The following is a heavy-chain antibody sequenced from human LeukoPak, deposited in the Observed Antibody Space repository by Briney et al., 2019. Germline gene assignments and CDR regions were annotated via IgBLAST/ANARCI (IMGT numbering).Heavy chain of an antibody. D-gene: IGHD2-21*01. CDR2: INHSGST. J-gene: IGHJ5*02. CDR1: GGSISSSY. Sequence: SETLSLTCTVSGGSISSSYWSWIRQPPGKGLEWIGEINHSGSTNYNPSLKSRVTISVDTSKNQFSLKLSSVTAADTAVYYCARGVRLASCWFDPWGQGTLVTVSS. CDR3: ARGVRLASCWFDP. V-gene: IGHV4-34*01.